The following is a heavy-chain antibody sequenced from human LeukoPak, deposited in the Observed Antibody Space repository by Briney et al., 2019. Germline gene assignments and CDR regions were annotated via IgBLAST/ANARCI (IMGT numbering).Heavy chain of an antibody. D-gene: IGHD4-17*01. V-gene: IGHV3-33*01. CDR1: GFTFSSYG. CDR2: IWHDGSNK. Sequence: GGSLRLSCAASGFTFSSYGMHWVRQAPGKGLEWVAVIWHDGSNKYYADSVKGRFTISRDNSKNTLYLQMNSLRAEDTAVYYCARAGHDYGDYRLLDYWGQGTLVTVSS. J-gene: IGHJ4*02. CDR3: ARAGHDYGDYRLLDY.